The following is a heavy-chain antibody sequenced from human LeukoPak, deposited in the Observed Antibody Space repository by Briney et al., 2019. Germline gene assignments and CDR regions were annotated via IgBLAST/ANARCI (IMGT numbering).Heavy chain of an antibody. D-gene: IGHD6-6*01. V-gene: IGHV4-59*01. CDR2: IYYSGGT. CDR3: ARAPSSGLAFDI. CDR1: GGSFSGYY. Sequence: SETLSLTCAVYGGSFSGYYWSWIRQPPGKGLEWIGYIYYSGGTNYNPSLKSRVSISIDTSKNQFSLKLSSVTAADTAVYYCARAPSSGLAFDIWGQGTMVTVSS. J-gene: IGHJ3*02.